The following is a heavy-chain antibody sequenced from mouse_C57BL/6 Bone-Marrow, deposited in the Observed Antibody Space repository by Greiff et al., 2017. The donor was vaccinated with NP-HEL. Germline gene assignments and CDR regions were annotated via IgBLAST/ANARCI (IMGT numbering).Heavy chain of an antibody. CDR1: GYTFTDHI. Sequence: QVQLQQSGAELASPGASVTLSCKASGYTFTDHIMNWVKKRPGQGLEWIGRIYPVSGETNYNQKFMGKATFSVDRSSSTVYMGVNSLTSEDSAVYYCGDPTTEVPHYYAMDYWGQGTSVTVSS. J-gene: IGHJ4*01. D-gene: IGHD1-1*01. V-gene: IGHV1-11*01. CDR3: GDPTTEVPHYYAMDY. CDR2: IYPVSGET.